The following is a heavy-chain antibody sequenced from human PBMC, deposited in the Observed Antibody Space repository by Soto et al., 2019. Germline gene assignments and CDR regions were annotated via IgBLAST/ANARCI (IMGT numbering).Heavy chain of an antibody. CDR2: INPSGGST. J-gene: IGHJ4*02. CDR3: ARDEYNWNCPDY. D-gene: IGHD1-1*01. V-gene: IGHV1-46*03. CDR1: GYTFTGYY. Sequence: ASVKVSCKASGYTFTGYYMHWVRQAPGQGLEWMGWINPSGGSTSYAQKFQGRVTMTRDTSTSTVYMELSSLRSEDTAVYYCARDEYNWNCPDYWGQGTLVTVSS.